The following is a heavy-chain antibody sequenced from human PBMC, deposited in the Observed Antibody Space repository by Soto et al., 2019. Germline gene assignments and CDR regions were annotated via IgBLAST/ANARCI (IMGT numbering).Heavy chain of an antibody. CDR3: AKLGDYIWGSYRHPLTFDY. Sequence: GGSLRLSCAASGFTFSSYAMSWVRQAPGKGLEWVSAISGSGGSTYYADSVKGRFTISRDNSKITLYLQMNSLRAEDTPVYYCAKLGDYIWGSYRHPLTFDYCGQGTLVTVSS. D-gene: IGHD3-16*02. CDR1: GFTFSSYA. CDR2: ISGSGGST. J-gene: IGHJ4*02. V-gene: IGHV3-23*01.